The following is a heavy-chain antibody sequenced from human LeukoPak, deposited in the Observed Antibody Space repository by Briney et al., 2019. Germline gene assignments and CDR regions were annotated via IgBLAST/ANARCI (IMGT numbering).Heavy chain of an antibody. Sequence: GESLKISCKGSGYSFTSYWIGWVRQMPGKGLEWMGIIYPGDSGTRYSPSFQGQVTISADKSISTAYLQWSSLKASDTAMYYCARGDSGYDSYCSGGSCYLFDYWGQGTLVTVSS. CDR3: ARGDSGYDSYCSGGSCYLFDY. CDR1: GYSFTSYW. J-gene: IGHJ4*02. D-gene: IGHD2-15*01. V-gene: IGHV5-51*01. CDR2: IYPGDSGT.